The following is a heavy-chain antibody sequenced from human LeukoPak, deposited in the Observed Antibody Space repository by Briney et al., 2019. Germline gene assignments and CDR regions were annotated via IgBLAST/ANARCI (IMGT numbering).Heavy chain of an antibody. Sequence: ASVKVSCKASGYTFTSYYMHWVRQAPGQGLEWMGIINPSGGSTSYAQKFQGRVTISVDTSKNQFSLKLSSVTAADTAVYYCARGAILGYFDWLFDYWGQGTLVTVSS. V-gene: IGHV1-46*01. J-gene: IGHJ4*02. D-gene: IGHD3-9*01. CDR1: GYTFTSYY. CDR2: INPSGGST. CDR3: ARGAILGYFDWLFDY.